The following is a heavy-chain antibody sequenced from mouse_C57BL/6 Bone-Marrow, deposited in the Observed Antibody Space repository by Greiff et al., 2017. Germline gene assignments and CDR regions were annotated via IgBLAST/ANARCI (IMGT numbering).Heavy chain of an antibody. Sequence: EVQLQQSGAELVRPGASVKLSCTASGFTFTGDYMHWVKQRPGQGLEWIGWIDPENGVTEYATKFQGKATITADTSSNTAYLQLSSLTSEDTAVYYCATYAMDYWGQGTSVTVSS. V-gene: IGHV14-4*01. J-gene: IGHJ4*01. CDR3: ATYAMDY. CDR1: GFTFTGDY. CDR2: IDPENGVT.